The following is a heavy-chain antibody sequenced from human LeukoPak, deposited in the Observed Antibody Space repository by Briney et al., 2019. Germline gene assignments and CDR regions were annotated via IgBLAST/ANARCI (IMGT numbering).Heavy chain of an antibody. D-gene: IGHD6-13*01. CDR2: ISSSSSYI. J-gene: IGHJ4*02. CDR3: ARALAAAGSPFGD. CDR1: GFTFRSYS. Sequence: PGGSLRLSCAASGFTFRSYSMNWVRQAPGKGLEWVSSISSSSSYIYYADSVKGRFTISRDNAKNSLYLQMNSLRAEDTAVYYCARALAAAGSPFGDWGQGTLVTVSS. V-gene: IGHV3-21*01.